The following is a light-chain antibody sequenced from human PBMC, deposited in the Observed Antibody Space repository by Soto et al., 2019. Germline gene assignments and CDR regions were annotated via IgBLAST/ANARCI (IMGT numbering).Light chain of an antibody. J-gene: IGKJ4*01. V-gene: IGKV1-39*01. Sequence: DIQMTQSPSSLSASVGDRVTITCRASQSISSYLNWYQQKPGKAPKLLIYAASSLQSGVPSMFSGSGSATDFTLTISSLQPEDFATYYWQQSYSTPFTFGGGTKVEIK. CDR3: QQSYSTPFT. CDR1: QSISSY. CDR2: AAS.